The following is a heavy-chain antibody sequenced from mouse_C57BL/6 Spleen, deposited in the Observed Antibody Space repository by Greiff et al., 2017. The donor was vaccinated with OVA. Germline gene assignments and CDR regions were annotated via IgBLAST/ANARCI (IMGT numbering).Heavy chain of an antibody. CDR3: ARDDGGYYYAMDY. J-gene: IGHJ4*01. V-gene: IGHV1-26*01. D-gene: IGHD2-12*01. CDR1: GYTFTDYY. CDR2: INPNNGGT. Sequence: EVQLQQSGPELVKPGASVKISCKASGYTFTDYYMNWVKQSHGKSLEWIGDINPNNGGTSYNQKFKGKATLTVDKSSSTAYMELRSLTSEDSAVYYCARDDGGYYYAMDYWGQGTSVTVSS.